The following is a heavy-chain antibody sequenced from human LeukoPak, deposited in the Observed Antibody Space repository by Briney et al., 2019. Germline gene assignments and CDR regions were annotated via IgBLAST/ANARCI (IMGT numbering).Heavy chain of an antibody. V-gene: IGHV1-8*01. CDR2: MNPNSGNT. D-gene: IGHD3-3*01. CDR1: GYTFTIYD. J-gene: IGHJ5*02. CDR3: ARARRITIFGVVIIQNWFDP. Sequence: ASVTVSCKASGYTFTIYDINWVRQATGQGLEWMGWMNPNSGNTGYPQKFQGRVTMTRNTSISTAYMELSSLRSEDTAVYYCARARRITIFGVVIIQNWFDPWGQGTLVTVSS.